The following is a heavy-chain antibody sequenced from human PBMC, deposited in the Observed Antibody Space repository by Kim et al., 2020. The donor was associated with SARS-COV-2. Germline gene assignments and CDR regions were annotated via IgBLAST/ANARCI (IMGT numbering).Heavy chain of an antibody. V-gene: IGHV4-59*01. D-gene: IGHD2-15*01. CDR1: GGSISSYY. J-gene: IGHJ4*02. CDR3: ARVTGYCSGGSCYTGRILDY. Sequence: SETLSLTCTVSGGSISSYYWSWIRQPPGKGLEWIGYIYYSGSTNYNPSLKSRVTISVDTSKNQFSLKLSSVTAADTAVYYCARVTGYCSGGSCYTGRILDYWGQGTLVTVSS. CDR2: IYYSGST.